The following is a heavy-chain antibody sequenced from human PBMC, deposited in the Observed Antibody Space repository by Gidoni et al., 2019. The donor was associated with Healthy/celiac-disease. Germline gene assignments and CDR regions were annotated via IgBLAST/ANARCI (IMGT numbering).Heavy chain of an antibody. CDR1: GFTFSNSD. V-gene: IGHV3-35*01. J-gene: IGHJ4*02. Sequence: EVQLVESGGGLVQPGGSLRLSCAASGFTFSNSDMNWVHQAPGKGLEWVSGVSWNGSRTHYADSVKGRFIISRDNSRNTLYLQTNSLRAEDTAVYYCVTSRRAPLSDSSGYYPGIDYWGQGTLVTVSS. CDR3: VTSRRAPLSDSSGYYPGIDY. CDR2: VSWNGSRT. D-gene: IGHD3-22*01.